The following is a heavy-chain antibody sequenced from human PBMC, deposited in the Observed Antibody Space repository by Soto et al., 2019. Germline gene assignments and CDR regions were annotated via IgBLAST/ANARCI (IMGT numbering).Heavy chain of an antibody. D-gene: IGHD1-26*01. CDR2: INAGNGNT. J-gene: IGHJ5*02. CDR3: ARDRWDNWFDP. V-gene: IGHV1-3*01. CDR1: GYTFTSYA. Sequence: QVQLVQSGAEVKKPGASVKVSCKASGYTFTSYAMHWVRQAPGQRLEWMGWINAGNGNTKYSQKFQGRVTITRDTSAITAYMELSSLRSEDTAVYYCARDRWDNWFDPWGQGTLVTVSS.